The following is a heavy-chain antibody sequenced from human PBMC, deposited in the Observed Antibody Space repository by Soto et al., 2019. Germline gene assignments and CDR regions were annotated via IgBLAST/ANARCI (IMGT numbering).Heavy chain of an antibody. J-gene: IGHJ4*02. Sequence: EVQLLETGGGLIQPGGSLRLSCAASGFIVSGNSMNWVRQAPGKGLEWVSVIDSGGSTHYADAVMGRFTISRDNSNNTIYLQMKSQRAEDTDVYYCDKAQGSSGGILYGFDYWGQGTLVTVSS. CDR1: GFIVSGNS. V-gene: IGHV3-53*05. CDR3: DKAQGSSGGILYGFDY. D-gene: IGHD2-8*01. CDR2: IDSGGST.